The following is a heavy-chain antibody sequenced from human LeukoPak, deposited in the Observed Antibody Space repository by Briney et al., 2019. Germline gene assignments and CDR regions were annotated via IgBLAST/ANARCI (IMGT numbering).Heavy chain of an antibody. J-gene: IGHJ6*02. CDR1: GFPFSSYW. V-gene: IGHV3-7*03. CDR3: ARRNAMDV. CDR2: INRDGSER. Sequence: GGSLRLSCVASGFPFSSYWMTWVRQAPGKGLEWVANINRDGSERYYVDPVKGRFTISRDDAKSSLYLQMNSLRAEDTAVYYCARRNAMDVWGQGTTVIVFS.